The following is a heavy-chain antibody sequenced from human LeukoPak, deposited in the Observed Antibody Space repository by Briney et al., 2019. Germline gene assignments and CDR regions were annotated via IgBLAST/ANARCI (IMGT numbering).Heavy chain of an antibody. Sequence: GGSLRLPCAASGFSFSGNYMSWIRQVPGKGLEWVSYISGSNSFKSYADSVNGRFTISRDNAKNSLFLQMNSLRAEDSAVYYCATLQSSYSTVYGFDQWGQGTLVTVSS. CDR1: GFSFSGNY. V-gene: IGHV3-11*06. CDR2: ISGSNSFK. D-gene: IGHD6-13*01. CDR3: ATLQSSYSTVYGFDQ. J-gene: IGHJ4*02.